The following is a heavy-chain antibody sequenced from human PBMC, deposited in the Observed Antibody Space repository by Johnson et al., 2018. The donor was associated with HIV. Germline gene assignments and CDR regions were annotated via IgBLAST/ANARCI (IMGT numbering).Heavy chain of an antibody. CDR2: INWNGGST. Sequence: VQLVESGGGVVRPGGSLRLSCAASGFTFGDYVMSWVRQAPGKGLEWVSGINWNGGSTGYSDSVKGRFTISRDNAKNSLYLQMNSLRAEDTAVYYCAISPEYSSSWFGAFDIWGQGTMVTVSS. CDR1: GFTFGDYV. J-gene: IGHJ3*02. V-gene: IGHV3-20*04. D-gene: IGHD6-13*01. CDR3: AISPEYSSSWFGAFDI.